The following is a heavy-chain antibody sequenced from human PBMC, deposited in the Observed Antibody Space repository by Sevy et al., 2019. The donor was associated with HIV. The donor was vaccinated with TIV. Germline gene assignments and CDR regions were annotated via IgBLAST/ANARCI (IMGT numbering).Heavy chain of an antibody. Sequence: ASVKVSCKASGGTFSSYAISWVRQAPGQGLEWMGGLIPIFGTANYAQKFQGRVTITADKSTSTAYMELSSLRSEDTAVYYCARGHSSSRDFDYWGQRTLVTVSS. CDR3: ARGHSSSRDFDY. J-gene: IGHJ4*02. D-gene: IGHD6-13*01. CDR1: GGTFSSYA. V-gene: IGHV1-69*06. CDR2: LIPIFGTA.